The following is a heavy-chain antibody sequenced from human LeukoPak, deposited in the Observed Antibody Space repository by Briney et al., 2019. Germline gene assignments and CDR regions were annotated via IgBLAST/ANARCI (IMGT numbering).Heavy chain of an antibody. CDR2: ISGSGGGT. J-gene: IGHJ4*02. CDR3: VTSRRDGYNFDY. V-gene: IGHV3-23*01. CDR1: GFTFSSYA. D-gene: IGHD5-24*01. Sequence: PGGSLRLSCAASGFTFSSYAMSWVRQAPGKGLEWVSAISGSGGGTYYADSVKGRFTISRDNSKNTLYLQMNSLRAEDTAVYYCVTSRRDGYNFDYWGQGTLVTVSS.